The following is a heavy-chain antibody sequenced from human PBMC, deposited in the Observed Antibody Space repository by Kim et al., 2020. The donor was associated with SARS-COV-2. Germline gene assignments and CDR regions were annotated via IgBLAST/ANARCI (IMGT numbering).Heavy chain of an antibody. CDR2: INHSGST. CDR3: ARGGRYFDWLLRRRALDY. J-gene: IGHJ4*02. Sequence: SETLSLTCAVYGGSFSGYYWSWIRQPPGKGLEWIGEINHSGSTNYNPSLKSRVTISVDTSKNQFSLKLSSVTAADTAVYYCARGGRYFDWLLRRRALDYWGQGTLVTVSS. D-gene: IGHD3-9*01. CDR1: GGSFSGYY. V-gene: IGHV4-34*01.